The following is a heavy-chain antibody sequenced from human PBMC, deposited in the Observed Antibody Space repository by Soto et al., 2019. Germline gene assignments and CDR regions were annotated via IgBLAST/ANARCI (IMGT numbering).Heavy chain of an antibody. D-gene: IGHD3-3*01. V-gene: IGHV4-39*01. CDR3: ARLTDIPIFGVVIRYYFDY. Sequence: QLQLQESGPGLVKPSETLSLTCTVSGGSISISSYYWGWIRQPPGKGLEWIGSIYYSGSTYYNPSLKSRVTLSVDTSKNQFSLKLSSVTAADTAVYYCARLTDIPIFGVVIRYYFDYWGQGTLVTVSS. CDR1: GGSISISSYY. J-gene: IGHJ4*02. CDR2: IYYSGST.